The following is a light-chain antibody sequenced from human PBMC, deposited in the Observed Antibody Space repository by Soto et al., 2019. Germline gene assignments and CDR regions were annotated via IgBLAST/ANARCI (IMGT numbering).Light chain of an antibody. CDR1: SSNIGGNS. CDR3: GSWDSSLRAYA. Sequence: QSVLTQPPSVAAAPGQKVTISCSGSSSNIGGNSVSWYQQLPGTAPKLLIYDDNKRPSGIPDRFSGSKSGTSATLGITGFQTGDEADYYCGSWDSSLRAYAFGTGTKVSV. CDR2: DDN. V-gene: IGLV1-51*01. J-gene: IGLJ1*01.